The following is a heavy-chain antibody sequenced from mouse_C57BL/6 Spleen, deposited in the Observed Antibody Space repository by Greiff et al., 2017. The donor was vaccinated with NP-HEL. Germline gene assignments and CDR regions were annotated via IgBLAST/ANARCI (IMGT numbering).Heavy chain of an antibody. V-gene: IGHV5-16*01. CDR3: AREDYYGYYFDY. CDR1: GFTFSDYY. J-gene: IGHJ2*01. Sequence: EVHLVESEGGLVQPGSSMKLSCTASGFTFSDYYMAWVRQVPEKGLEWVANINYDGSSTYYLDSLKSRFIISRDNAKNILYLQMSSLKSEDTATYYCAREDYYGYYFDYWGQGTTLTVSS. D-gene: IGHD1-1*01. CDR2: INYDGSST.